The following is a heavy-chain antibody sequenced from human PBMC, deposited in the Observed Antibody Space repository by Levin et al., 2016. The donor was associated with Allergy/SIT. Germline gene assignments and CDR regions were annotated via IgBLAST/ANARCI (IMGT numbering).Heavy chain of an antibody. V-gene: IGHV1-24*01. J-gene: IGHJ5*02. CDR3: AIRILTAAPGRWFDP. Sequence: ASVKVSCKVSGYTLTELSMHWVRQAPGKGLEWMGGFDPEDGDTFYAQKFQGRVTMTEDTSTDTVYLELSSLRSEDTAVYYCAIRILTAAPGRWFDPWGQGTLVTVSS. D-gene: IGHD2-15*01. CDR2: FDPEDGDT. CDR1: GYTLTELS.